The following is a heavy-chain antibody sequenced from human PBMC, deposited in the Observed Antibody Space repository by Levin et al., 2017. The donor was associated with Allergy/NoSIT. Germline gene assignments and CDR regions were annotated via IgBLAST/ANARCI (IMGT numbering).Heavy chain of an antibody. CDR3: ARGGLGPKPLNY. CDR2: ISYDGSNK. D-gene: IGHD3/OR15-3a*01. Sequence: GGSLRLSCAASGFTFSSYAMHWVRQAPGKGLEWVAVISYDGSNKYYADSVKGRFTISRDNSKNTLYLQMNSLRAEDTAVYYCARGGLGPKPLNYWGQGTLVTVSS. J-gene: IGHJ4*02. CDR1: GFTFSSYA. V-gene: IGHV3-30-3*01.